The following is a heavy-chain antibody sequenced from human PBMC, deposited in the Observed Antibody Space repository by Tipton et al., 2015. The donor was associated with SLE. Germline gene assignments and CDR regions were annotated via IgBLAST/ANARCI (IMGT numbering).Heavy chain of an antibody. CDR2: INQSGST. J-gene: IGHJ3*02. V-gene: IGHV4-34*01. CDR3: ARGLGTVTTRAFDI. D-gene: IGHD4-17*01. Sequence: LRLSCAASGFTFSSYAMSWIRQPPGKGLEWIGEINQSGSTNHNPSLKSRVTISLDTSKNQFSLKLNSVTAADTAVYYCARGLGTVTTRAFDIWGQGTMVTVSS. CDR1: GFTFSSYA.